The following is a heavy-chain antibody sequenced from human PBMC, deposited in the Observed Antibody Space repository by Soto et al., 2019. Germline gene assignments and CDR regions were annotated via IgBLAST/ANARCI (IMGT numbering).Heavy chain of an antibody. CDR3: ARGGCAAAVDY. CDR2: IWYDGSNK. J-gene: IGHJ4*02. D-gene: IGHD6-13*01. Sequence: QVQLVESGGGVVQPGRSLRLSCAASGFTFSSYGMHWVRQAPGKGLEWVAVIWYDGSNKYYADSVKGRFTISRDNSKNTLYLQMNSLRAEDTAVYYCARGGCAAAVDYWGQGTLVTVSS. CDR1: GFTFSSYG. V-gene: IGHV3-33*01.